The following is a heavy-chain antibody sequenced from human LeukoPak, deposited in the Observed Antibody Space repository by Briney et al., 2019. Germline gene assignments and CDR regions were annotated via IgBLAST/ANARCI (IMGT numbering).Heavy chain of an antibody. V-gene: IGHV3-74*01. CDR2: INSDGSST. D-gene: IGHD4-17*01. J-gene: IGHJ4*02. CDR3: ARGGDYGDYALDY. Sequence: GGSLRLSCAASGFMFSSYWMHWVRQAPGKGLVWVSRINSDGSSTIYADSVKGRLTISRDNAKNTLYLQVNSLRAEDTAVYYCARGGDYGDYALDYWGQGTLVTVSS. CDR1: GFMFSSYW.